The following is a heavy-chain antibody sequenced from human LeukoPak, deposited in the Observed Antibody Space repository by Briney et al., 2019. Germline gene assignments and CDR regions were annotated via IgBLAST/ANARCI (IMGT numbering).Heavy chain of an antibody. Sequence: ASVKVSCKPSGYTFTSYGISCVRQAPGQGLEWMGWISAYNGNTNYAQKLQGRVTMTTDTSTSTAYMELRSLRSDDTAVYYCARDGDYDILTGLSDYYYGMDVWGQGTTVTVSS. CDR1: GYTFTSYG. CDR3: ARDGDYDILTGLSDYYYGMDV. J-gene: IGHJ6*02. CDR2: ISAYNGNT. D-gene: IGHD3-9*01. V-gene: IGHV1-18*01.